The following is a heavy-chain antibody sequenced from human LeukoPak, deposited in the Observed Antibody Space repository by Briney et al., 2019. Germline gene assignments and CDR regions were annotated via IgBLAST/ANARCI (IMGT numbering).Heavy chain of an antibody. J-gene: IGHJ4*02. D-gene: IGHD3-9*01. CDR1: GFTFSSYW. Sequence: GGSLRLSCAASGFTFSSYWVSWVRQAPGKGLEWVANIKQDGSEKYYVDSVKGRFTISRDNAKNSLYLQMNSLRAEDTAVYYCASGLRYFDWLFSSGDYWGQGTLVTVSS. V-gene: IGHV3-7*01. CDR3: ASGLRYFDWLFSSGDY. CDR2: IKQDGSEK.